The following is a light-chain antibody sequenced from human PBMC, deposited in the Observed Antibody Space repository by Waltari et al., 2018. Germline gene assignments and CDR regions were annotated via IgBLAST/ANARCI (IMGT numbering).Light chain of an antibody. Sequence: DIQMTQFPSSLSASVGDRVTITCRASQGISTSLTWYQQKPGKAPKLLLHTTSRLDGGVPSRFSGSASGTDYTLTISSLQPEDFATYYCQQYYSTPLTFGGGTKVEI. CDR3: QQYYSTPLT. CDR2: TTS. J-gene: IGKJ4*01. CDR1: QGISTS. V-gene: IGKV1-NL1*01.